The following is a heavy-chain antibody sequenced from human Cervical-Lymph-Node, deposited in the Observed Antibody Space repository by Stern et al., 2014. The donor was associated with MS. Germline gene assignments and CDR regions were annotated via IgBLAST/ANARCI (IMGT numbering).Heavy chain of an antibody. CDR1: GFTFSSYA. V-gene: IGHV3-23*04. D-gene: IGHD6-19*01. CDR3: AKDRDIAVAGRPIDY. Sequence: EVQLEESGGGLVQPGGSMRLSCAASGFTFSSYAMSWVRQAPGKGLEWVSAISGSGGSTYYADSVKGRFTISRDNSKNTLYLQMNSLRAEDTAVYYCAKDRDIAVAGRPIDYWGQGTLVTVSS. CDR2: ISGSGGST. J-gene: IGHJ4*02.